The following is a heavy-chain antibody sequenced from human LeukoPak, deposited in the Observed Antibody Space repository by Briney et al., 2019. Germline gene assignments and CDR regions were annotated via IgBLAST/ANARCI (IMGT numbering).Heavy chain of an antibody. Sequence: GGSLRLSCTASGFSFRDFVVSWVRQAPGKGLEWVGFVRTKADGGTTEYAASVTGRFTISRDDSKNTAFLQMNSLKTEDTAVYYCTSNYCSGGSCYLYWGQGTLVTVSS. V-gene: IGHV3-49*04. D-gene: IGHD2-15*01. CDR1: GFSFRDFV. J-gene: IGHJ4*02. CDR3: TSNYCSGGSCYLY. CDR2: VRTKADGGTT.